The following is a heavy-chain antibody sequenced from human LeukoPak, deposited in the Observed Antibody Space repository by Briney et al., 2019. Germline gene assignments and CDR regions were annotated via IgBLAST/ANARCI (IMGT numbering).Heavy chain of an antibody. CDR2: IYYGGST. D-gene: IGHD6-13*01. CDR3: ARISSSNWYNERGAFDV. Sequence: PSETLSLTCTVSGGSINSTSYYWGWIRQPPGKGLEWIGSIYYGGSTYYNPSLKSRVTISVDTSKNQFSLKLSSVTAADTAVYYCARISSSNWYNERGAFDVWGQGTMVTVSS. CDR1: GGSINSTSYY. J-gene: IGHJ3*01. V-gene: IGHV4-39*07.